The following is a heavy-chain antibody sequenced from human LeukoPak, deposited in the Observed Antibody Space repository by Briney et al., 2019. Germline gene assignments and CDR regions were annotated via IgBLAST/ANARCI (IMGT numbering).Heavy chain of an antibody. Sequence: SETLSLTCTVPGDSIRSYYWSWIRQPPGEGLQWIGYIFYSGSTNYNASLRSRVAISVDTSKNQFSLRLTSVTAADTAVYYCAGRTARYFDHWGQGALVTVSS. D-gene: IGHD2-21*02. CDR3: AGRTARYFDH. CDR1: GDSIRSYY. J-gene: IGHJ4*02. CDR2: IFYSGST. V-gene: IGHV4-59*01.